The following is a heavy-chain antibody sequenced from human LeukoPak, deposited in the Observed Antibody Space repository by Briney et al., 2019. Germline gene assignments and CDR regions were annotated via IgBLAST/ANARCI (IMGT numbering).Heavy chain of an antibody. CDR1: GFTFSSYA. CDR3: AKEGAAAGSKYYYYGMDV. CDR2: ISYDGSNK. J-gene: IGHJ6*02. Sequence: GGSLRLSCAASGFTFSSYAMHWVRQAPGKGLEWVAVISYDGSNKYYADSVKGRFTISRDNSKNTLYLQMNSLRAEDTAVYYCAKEGAAAGSKYYYYGMDVWGQGTTVTVSS. D-gene: IGHD6-13*01. V-gene: IGHV3-30-3*01.